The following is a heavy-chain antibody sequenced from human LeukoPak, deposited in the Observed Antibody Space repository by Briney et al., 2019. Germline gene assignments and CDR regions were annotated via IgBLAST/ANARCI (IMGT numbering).Heavy chain of an antibody. V-gene: IGHV3-30-3*01. CDR1: GFTFSSYA. CDR2: ISYDGSNK. CDR3: AREERAFDI. J-gene: IGHJ3*02. D-gene: IGHD1-1*01. Sequence: GGSLRLSCAASGFTFSSYAMHWVRQAPGKGLEWVAVISYDGSNKYYADSVKGRFTISRDNSKNTLYLQMNSLRAEDTAVYYCAREERAFDIWGQGTMVTVSS.